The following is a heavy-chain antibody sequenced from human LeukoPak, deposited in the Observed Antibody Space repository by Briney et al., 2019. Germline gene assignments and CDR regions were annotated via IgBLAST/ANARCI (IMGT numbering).Heavy chain of an antibody. V-gene: IGHV4-59*01. CDR3: ARGISSWYLDY. CDR1: GGSISSYH. Sequence: SETLSLTCTVSGGSISSYHWSWIRQPPGKGLEGIGYIYYSGSTNYNPSLKSRVTISVDTSKNQFSLKLSSVTAADTAVYYCARGISSWYLDYWGQGTLVTVSS. J-gene: IGHJ4*02. D-gene: IGHD6-13*01. CDR2: IYYSGST.